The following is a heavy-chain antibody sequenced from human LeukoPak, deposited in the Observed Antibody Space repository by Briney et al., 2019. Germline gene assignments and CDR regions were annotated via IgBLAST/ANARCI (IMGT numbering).Heavy chain of an antibody. CDR3: ARREQWLVGDDY. D-gene: IGHD6-19*01. Sequence: ASVKVSCKASGYAFNVYYMHWVRQVPGQGLEWMGWINPNSGGTKYAQKFQGRVTMTRDTSISTAYMELNRLRSDDTAVYYCARREQWLVGDDYWGQGTLVTVSS. CDR2: INPNSGGT. V-gene: IGHV1-2*02. CDR1: GYAFNVYY. J-gene: IGHJ4*02.